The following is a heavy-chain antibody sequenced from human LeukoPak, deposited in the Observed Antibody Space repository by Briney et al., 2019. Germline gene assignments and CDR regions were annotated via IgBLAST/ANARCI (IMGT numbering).Heavy chain of an antibody. CDR1: GYTFTSYG. Sequence: ASVKVSCKASGYTFTSYGISWVRQAPGQGLEWMGWISAYNGNTNYAQKLQGRVTMTTDTSTSTAYMELRSLRSDDTAVYYCARDGDYYDSSGYHVYRGQGTLVTVSS. CDR2: ISAYNGNT. CDR3: ARDGDYYDSSGYHVY. D-gene: IGHD3-22*01. J-gene: IGHJ4*02. V-gene: IGHV1-18*01.